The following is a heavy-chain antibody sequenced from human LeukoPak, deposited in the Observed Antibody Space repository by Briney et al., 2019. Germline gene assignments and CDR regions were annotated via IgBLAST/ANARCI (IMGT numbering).Heavy chain of an antibody. CDR2: ISSSSSYI. CDR3: ARGGRGSAAVVAPRSFDI. J-gene: IGHJ3*02. V-gene: IGHV3-21*04. CDR1: GFTISGYS. Sequence: GGSLRLSCTDSGFTISGYSMIWVRQAPGKGLEWVSSISSSSSYIYYADSVKGRFIISRDISKNTLYLQMNSLRAEDSALYYCARGGRGSAAVVAPRSFDIWGQGTMVTVSS. D-gene: IGHD3-22*01.